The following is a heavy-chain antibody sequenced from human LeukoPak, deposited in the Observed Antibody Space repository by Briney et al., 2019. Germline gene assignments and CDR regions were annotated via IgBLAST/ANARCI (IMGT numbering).Heavy chain of an antibody. V-gene: IGHV4-34*01. CDR1: GGSFSGYY. Sequence: SSETLSLTCAVYGGSFSGYYWSWIRQPPGKGLEWIGEINHSGSTNYNPSLKSRVTISVDTSKNQFSLKLSSVTAADTAVYYRASSSGYSYYYYYYGMDVWGQGTTVTVSS. D-gene: IGHD3-22*01. J-gene: IGHJ6*02. CDR2: INHSGST. CDR3: ASSSGYSYYYYYYGMDV.